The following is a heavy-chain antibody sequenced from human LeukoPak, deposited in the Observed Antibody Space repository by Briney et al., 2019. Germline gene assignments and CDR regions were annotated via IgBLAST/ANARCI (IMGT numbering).Heavy chain of an antibody. CDR1: GFTFSRSW. CDR2: INPDGDGM. J-gene: IGHJ4*02. Sequence: GGSLRLSCTASGFTFSRSWMNWIRQAPGKGLEWVANINPDGDGMRFVDSVKGRFTMSRDNAQSSLHLQMNSLRVEDTVFYYCAAWTDRGYSYWGQGVLVTVYS. CDR3: AAWTDRGYSY. V-gene: IGHV3-7*01. D-gene: IGHD5-12*01.